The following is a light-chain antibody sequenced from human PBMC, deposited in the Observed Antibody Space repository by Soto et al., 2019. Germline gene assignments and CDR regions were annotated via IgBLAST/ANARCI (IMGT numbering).Light chain of an antibody. Sequence: DTVMTQSPDSLAVSLGGRATIHCKSSQNVFFDSTNQNYLAWYQQKPGQPPKLLIYWASARESGVPDRFSGSGSGTDFTLTISSLQAEHVAVYYCQQYYSTPRTFGQGTKVDIK. V-gene: IGKV4-1*01. CDR1: QNVFFDSTNQNY. CDR3: QQYYSTPRT. CDR2: WAS. J-gene: IGKJ1*01.